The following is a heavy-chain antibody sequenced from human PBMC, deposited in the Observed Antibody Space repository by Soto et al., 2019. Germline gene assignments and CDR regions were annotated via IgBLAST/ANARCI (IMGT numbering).Heavy chain of an antibody. CDR2: IYHSGST. Sequence: PSETLSLTCAVSGYSISSGYYWGWIRQPPGKGLEWIGSIYHSGSTYYNPSLKSRVTISVDTSKNQFSLKLSSVTAADTAVYYCARRPYDILTEWYFDYWGQGTLVTVSS. CDR3: ARRPYDILTEWYFDY. J-gene: IGHJ4*02. CDR1: GYSISSGYY. V-gene: IGHV4-38-2*01. D-gene: IGHD3-9*01.